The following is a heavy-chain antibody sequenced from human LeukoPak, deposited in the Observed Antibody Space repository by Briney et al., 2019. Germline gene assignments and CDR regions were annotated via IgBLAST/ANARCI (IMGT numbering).Heavy chain of an antibody. Sequence: GSLRLSCAASEFSVGSNYMTWVRQAPGKGLEWVSLIYSGGSTYYADSVKGRFTISRDNAKNSLYLQMNSLRAEDTAVYYCARGQDTVVTSRDAFDIWGQGTMVTVSS. CDR2: IYSGGST. CDR3: ARGQDTVVTSRDAFDI. CDR1: EFSVGSNY. J-gene: IGHJ3*02. V-gene: IGHV3-66*01. D-gene: IGHD4-23*01.